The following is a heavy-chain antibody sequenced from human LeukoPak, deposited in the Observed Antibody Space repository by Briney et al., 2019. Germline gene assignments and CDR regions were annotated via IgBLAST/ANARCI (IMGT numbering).Heavy chain of an antibody. V-gene: IGHV4-39*01. J-gene: IGHJ4*02. CDR3: ARQVNSGSYSFDY. Sequence: PSETLSLTCTVSGGSISSSSYYWGWIRQPPGKGLEWIGSIYYSGSTYYNPSLKSRVTISVDTSKNQFSLKLSSVTAADTAVYYCARQVNSGSYSFDYWGQGTLVTVSS. D-gene: IGHD1-26*01. CDR1: GGSISSSSYY. CDR2: IYYSGST.